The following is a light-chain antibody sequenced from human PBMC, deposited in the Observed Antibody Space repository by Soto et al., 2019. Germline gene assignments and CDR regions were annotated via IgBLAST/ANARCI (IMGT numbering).Light chain of an antibody. CDR2: DAF. CDR3: QQRGAS. Sequence: EIVLTQSPVTLSLSPGERDALSCRARQSISNHFAWYQQTPGQAPRLLISDAFHRATGIPARFSGSGSGADFTLTISSLECEGFAVYYCQQRGASFGQGTRLDIK. CDR1: QSISNH. J-gene: IGKJ5*01. V-gene: IGKV3-11*01.